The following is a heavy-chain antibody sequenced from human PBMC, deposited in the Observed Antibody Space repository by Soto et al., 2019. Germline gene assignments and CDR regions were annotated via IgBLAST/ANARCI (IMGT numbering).Heavy chain of an antibody. Sequence: SETLSLTCTVSGGSISTYYWSWIRQPPGKGLEWIGYIYYSGSTNYNPSLKSRVTISVDTSKDQFSLKLSSVTAADTAVYYCARGGWRHIDYWGQGTLVTVSS. CDR3: ARGGWRHIDY. V-gene: IGHV4-59*08. J-gene: IGHJ4*02. D-gene: IGHD3-3*01. CDR1: GGSISTYY. CDR2: IYYSGST.